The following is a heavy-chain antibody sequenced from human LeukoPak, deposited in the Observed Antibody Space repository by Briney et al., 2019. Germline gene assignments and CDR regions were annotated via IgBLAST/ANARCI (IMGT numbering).Heavy chain of an antibody. CDR1: GFTFSSYG. D-gene: IGHD3-22*01. CDR3: ANGFYYDSSGYFSY. CDR2: ISGSGGST. J-gene: IGHJ4*02. V-gene: IGHV3-23*01. Sequence: PGGTLRLSCAASGFTFSSYGMSWVRQAPGKGLEGVSAISGSGGSTYYADSVKGRFTISRDNSKNTLYLQMNSLRAEDTAVYYCANGFYYDSSGYFSYWGQGTLVTVSS.